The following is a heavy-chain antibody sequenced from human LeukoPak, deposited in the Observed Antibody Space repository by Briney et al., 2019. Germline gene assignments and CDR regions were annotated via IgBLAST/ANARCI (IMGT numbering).Heavy chain of an antibody. CDR1: GGSFSGYY. V-gene: IGHV4-34*01. D-gene: IGHD2-2*01. J-gene: IGHJ4*02. CDR3: ARGPKYCGSSSCYQDYFDY. CDR2: INHSGST. Sequence: SETLSLTCAVYGGSFSGYYWSWIRQPPGKGLEWIWAINHSGSTNYNPYPKSRVTISVDTTKNQFCLDLSSVPSADTAVYYCARGPKYCGSSSCYQDYFDYWGQRSLVTVSS.